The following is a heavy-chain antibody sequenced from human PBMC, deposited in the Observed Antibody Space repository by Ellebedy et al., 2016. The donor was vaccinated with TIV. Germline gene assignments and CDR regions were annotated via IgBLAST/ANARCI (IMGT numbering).Heavy chain of an antibody. J-gene: IGHJ4*02. CDR1: GFSLSSYW. Sequence: GGSLRLSCAASGFSLSSYWMHWVRQAPGKGLEWVANIKQDGSEKYYVDSVKGRFTISRDNAKNSLYLQMNSLRAEDTDVYFCGRAIGSGSCYWGQGTLVTVSS. CDR3: GRAIGSGSCY. CDR2: IKQDGSEK. V-gene: IGHV3-7*01. D-gene: IGHD3-10*01.